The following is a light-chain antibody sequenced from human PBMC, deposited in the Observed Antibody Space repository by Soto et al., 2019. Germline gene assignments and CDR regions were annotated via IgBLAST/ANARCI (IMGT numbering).Light chain of an antibody. V-gene: IGKV3-20*01. Sequence: EIVLTQSPGTLSLSPGERATLSCRASQSVSSSYLAWYQQKPGQAPRLLIYGASSRATGIPDRFSGSGSGTDFTLTISSLQPEDFATYYCQQSYSTPQSTFGQGTRLEI. CDR1: QSVSSSY. J-gene: IGKJ5*01. CDR2: GAS. CDR3: QQSYSTPQST.